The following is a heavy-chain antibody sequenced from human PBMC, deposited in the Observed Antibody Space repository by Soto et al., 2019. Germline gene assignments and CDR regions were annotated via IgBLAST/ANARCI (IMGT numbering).Heavy chain of an antibody. V-gene: IGHV4-61*08. CDR1: GGSISSGDSY. CDR2: IYYSGST. CDR3: VTGRHYYYYGMDV. Sequence: PSETLSLTCTVSGGSISSGDSYWSWIRQPPGKGLEWIGYIYYSGSTNYNPSLKSRVTISVDTSKNQFSLKLSSVTAADTAVYYCVTGRHYYYYGMDVWGQGTTVTVSS. D-gene: IGHD3-10*01. J-gene: IGHJ6*02.